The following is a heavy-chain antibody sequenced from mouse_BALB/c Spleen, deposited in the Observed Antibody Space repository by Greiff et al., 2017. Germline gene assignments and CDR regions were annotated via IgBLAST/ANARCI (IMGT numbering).Heavy chain of an antibody. D-gene: IGHD1-1*01. CDR2: ISYSGST. CDR1: GDSITSCY. Sequence: VQLQQSGPSLVKPSQTLSLTCSVTGDSITSCYWNWIRKFPGNKLEYMGYISYSGSTYYNPSLKSRISITRDTSKNQYYLQLNSVTTEDTATYYCARDSYGTRFAYWGQGTLVTVSA. CDR3: ARDSYGTRFAY. V-gene: IGHV3-8*02. J-gene: IGHJ3*01.